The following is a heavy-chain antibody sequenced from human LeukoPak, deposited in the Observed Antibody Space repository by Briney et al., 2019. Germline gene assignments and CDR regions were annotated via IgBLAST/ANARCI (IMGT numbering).Heavy chain of an antibody. Sequence: GRSLRLSCAASGFTFRSYGMHWVRQAPGKGLEWVAVIWYDGSNKYYADSVKGRFTISRDNSKNTLYLQMNSLRAEDTAVYYCARDRPDDYVWGSYRYIDYWGQGTLVTVSS. CDR1: GFTFRSYG. CDR3: ARDRPDDYVWGSYRYIDY. J-gene: IGHJ4*02. D-gene: IGHD3-16*02. CDR2: IWYDGSNK. V-gene: IGHV3-33*01.